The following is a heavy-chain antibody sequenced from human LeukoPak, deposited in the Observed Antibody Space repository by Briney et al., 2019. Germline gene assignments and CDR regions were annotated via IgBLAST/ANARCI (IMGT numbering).Heavy chain of an antibody. CDR2: IWYDGNNK. J-gene: IGHJ4*02. V-gene: IGHV3-33*01. CDR1: GLTFIGYA. CDR3: ARQHCSGGDCYFFD. D-gene: IGHD2-15*01. Sequence: GGSLSLSCAGSGLTFIGYAMHWVRRAPGKGRGGLKLIWYDGNNKYYADSVKGRFTISRDNSKNTLYLQLNSLRAEDTAVYYCARQHCSGGDCYFFDWGQGTLVTVSS.